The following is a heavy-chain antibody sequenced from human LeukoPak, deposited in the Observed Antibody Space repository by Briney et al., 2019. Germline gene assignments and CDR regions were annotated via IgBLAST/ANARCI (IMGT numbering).Heavy chain of an antibody. CDR3: ARVGTWELQRVFDY. CDR1: GFTFTDYW. J-gene: IGHJ4*02. Sequence: HAGGSLRLSCAASGFTFTDYWMTWVRQVPGKGLEWVANIHKAGTESYYVDSVKGRFATSRDNAKNSLYLQLSSLRVDDTAVYYCARVGTWELQRVFDYWGQGTLVTVSS. CDR2: IHKAGTES. D-gene: IGHD1-26*01. V-gene: IGHV3-7*01.